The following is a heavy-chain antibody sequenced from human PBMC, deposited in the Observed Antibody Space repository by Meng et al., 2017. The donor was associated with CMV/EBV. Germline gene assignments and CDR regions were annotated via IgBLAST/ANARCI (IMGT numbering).Heavy chain of an antibody. CDR3: ATVRYQLLYRFYNWFDP. D-gene: IGHD2-2*02. CDR2: FDPEDGET. J-gene: IGHJ5*02. CDR1: GYTLTEFS. V-gene: IGHV1-24*01. Sequence: ASVKVSCKVSGYTLTEFSMHWVRQAPGKGLEWMGGFDPEDGETIYAQKFQGRVTMTEDTSTDTAYMELSSLRSEDTAVYYCATVRYQLLYRFYNWFDPWGQGTLVTVSS.